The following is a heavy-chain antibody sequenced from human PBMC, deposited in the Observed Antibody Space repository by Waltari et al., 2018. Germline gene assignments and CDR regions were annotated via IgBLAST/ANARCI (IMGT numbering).Heavy chain of an antibody. CDR2: IYSGGST. CDR3: ATDPGLRNGMDG. Sequence: EVQLVESGGGLIQPGGSLRLSCAASGFTVSSNYMSWVRQAPGKGLEWVSVIYSGGSTYYADSVKGRFTISRDNSKNTVYLQMNSQRAEDTAVYYCATDPGLRNGMDGWGQGTTVTVSS. V-gene: IGHV3-53*01. CDR1: GFTVSSNY. D-gene: IGHD4-17*01. J-gene: IGHJ6*02.